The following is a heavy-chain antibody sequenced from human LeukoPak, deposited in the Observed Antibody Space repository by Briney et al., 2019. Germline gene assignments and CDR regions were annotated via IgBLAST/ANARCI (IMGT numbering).Heavy chain of an antibody. CDR1: GFTFSNYY. J-gene: IGHJ4*02. D-gene: IGHD6-13*01. CDR3: ASGYGYSRY. Sequence: GGSLRLSCAASGFTFSNYYMTWIRQAPGKGLERVSYISTSSDTKYYADSVKGRFSVSRDNAKNSLYLEMNSLRAEDTAVYYCASGYGYSRYWGQGTLVTVSS. V-gene: IGHV3-11*04. CDR2: ISTSSDTK.